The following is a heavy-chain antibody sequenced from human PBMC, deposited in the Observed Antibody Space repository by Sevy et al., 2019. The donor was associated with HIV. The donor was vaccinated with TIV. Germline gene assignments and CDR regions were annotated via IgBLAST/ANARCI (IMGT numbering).Heavy chain of an antibody. CDR1: GFTFSSYW. CDR2: IKQDGSDE. V-gene: IGHV3-7*01. Sequence: GGSLRLSCAASGFTFSSYWKTWVRQAPGKGLEWVANIKQDGSDEYYVDSVKGRFTISRDNAKNSLYLQMNSLRGEDTAVYYCARSRGWRDAFDIWGQGTMVTVSS. D-gene: IGHD3-10*01. CDR3: ARSRGWRDAFDI. J-gene: IGHJ3*02.